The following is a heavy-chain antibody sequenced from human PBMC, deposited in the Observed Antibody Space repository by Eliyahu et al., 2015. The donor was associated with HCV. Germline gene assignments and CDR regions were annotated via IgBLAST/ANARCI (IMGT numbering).Heavy chain of an antibody. Sequence: QVQLVESGGGVVQPGRSLRLSCAASGFTFSSYGMHWVRQAPGKGLEWVAVISYDGSNKYYADSVKGRFTISRDNSKNTLYLQMNSLRAEDTAVYYCAKDLRKLRRLASGMDVWGQGTTVTVSS. D-gene: IGHD6-25*01. CDR2: ISYDGSNK. J-gene: IGHJ6*02. V-gene: IGHV3-30*18. CDR1: GFTFSSYG. CDR3: AKDLRKLRRLASGMDV.